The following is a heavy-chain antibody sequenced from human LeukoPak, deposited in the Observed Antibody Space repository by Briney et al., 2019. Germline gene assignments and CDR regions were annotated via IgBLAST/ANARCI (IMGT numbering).Heavy chain of an antibody. Sequence: PGGSLRLSCAASGFTFSSYGMHWVRQAPGKGLEWVAFIRYDGSNKYYADSVKGRFTISRDNSKNTLYLQMNSLRAEDTAVYYCARDPRSGCTSTSCFWGWFDPWGQGTLVTVSS. D-gene: IGHD2-2*01. CDR2: IRYDGSNK. CDR3: ARDPRSGCTSTSCFWGWFDP. J-gene: IGHJ5*02. CDR1: GFTFSSYG. V-gene: IGHV3-30*02.